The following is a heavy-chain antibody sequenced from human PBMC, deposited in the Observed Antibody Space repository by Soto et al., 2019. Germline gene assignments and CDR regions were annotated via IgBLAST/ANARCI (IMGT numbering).Heavy chain of an antibody. J-gene: IGHJ6*02. CDR3: ARDLKFKGYCSGGSCYNYYYYGMDV. Sequence: ASVKVSCKASGYTFTRYYMHWVRQAPGQGLEWMGIINPSGGSTSYAQKFQGRVTMTRDTSTSTVYMELSSLRSEDTAVYYCARDLKFKGYCSGGSCYNYYYYGMDVWGQGTTVTVSS. V-gene: IGHV1-46*01. CDR1: GYTFTRYY. D-gene: IGHD2-15*01. CDR2: INPSGGST.